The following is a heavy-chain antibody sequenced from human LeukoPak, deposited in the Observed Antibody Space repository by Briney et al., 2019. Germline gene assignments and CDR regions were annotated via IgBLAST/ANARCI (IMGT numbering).Heavy chain of an antibody. J-gene: IGHJ4*02. CDR1: GFTFSSYA. CDR2: FSGSGGST. V-gene: IGHV3-23*01. CDR3: AKFLPTHIVVANYYFDY. D-gene: IGHD2-21*01. Sequence: PGGSLRLSCAASGFTFSSYAMIWVRQAPGKGLEWVSAFSGSGGSTYYADSVKGRFTISRDNSKNTLYLQMNSLRAEDTAVYYCAKFLPTHIVVANYYFDYWGQGTLVTVSS.